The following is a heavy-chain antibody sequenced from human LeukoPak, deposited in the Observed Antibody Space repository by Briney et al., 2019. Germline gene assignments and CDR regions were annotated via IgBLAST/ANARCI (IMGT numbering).Heavy chain of an antibody. V-gene: IGHV4-34*01. CDR3: ARGGGREYDFWSGYYGYYFDY. D-gene: IGHD3-3*01. J-gene: IGHJ4*02. Sequence: PSETLSLTCAVYGGSFSGYYWSWIRQPPGKGLEWIGEINHSGSTNYNPSLKSRVTISVDTSKNQFSLKLSSVTAADTAVYYCARGGGREYDFWSGYYGYYFDYWGQGTLVTVSS. CDR2: INHSGST. CDR1: GGSFSGYY.